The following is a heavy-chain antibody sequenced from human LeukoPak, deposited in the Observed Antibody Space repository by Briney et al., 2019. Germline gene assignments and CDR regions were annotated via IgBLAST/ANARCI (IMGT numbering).Heavy chain of an antibody. Sequence: SETLSLTCTVSGGSISGYYWSWIRQSPGKGLEWIGYIHYSGSTNYNPSLKSRVTISVDTSKNQFSLKLSSVTAANTAVYYCARYYDRSGYWSTPHFDYWGQGTLVTVSS. V-gene: IGHV4-59*01. CDR3: ARYYDRSGYWSTPHFDY. CDR2: IHYSGST. CDR1: GGSISGYY. D-gene: IGHD3-22*01. J-gene: IGHJ4*02.